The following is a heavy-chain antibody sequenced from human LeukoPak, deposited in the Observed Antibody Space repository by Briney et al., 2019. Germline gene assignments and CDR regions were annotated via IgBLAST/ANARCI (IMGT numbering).Heavy chain of an antibody. Sequence: KASQTLSLTCTVSGGSINSGTYYWTWIRQHPGKGLEWIGYIYYSGSTYYNPSLKSRVTISVDTSKNQFSLKLSSVAAADTAVYYCARYGTSGNLDYWGQGTLVTVSS. V-gene: IGHV4-30-4*08. CDR1: GGSINSGTYY. CDR2: IYYSGST. J-gene: IGHJ4*02. D-gene: IGHD2-8*01. CDR3: ARYGTSGNLDY.